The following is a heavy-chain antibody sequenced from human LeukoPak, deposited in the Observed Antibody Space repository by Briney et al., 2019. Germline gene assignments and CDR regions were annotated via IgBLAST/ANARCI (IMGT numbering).Heavy chain of an antibody. D-gene: IGHD5-18*01. CDR2: ISYDGSNK. CDR3: ARVLNSYGYCALDY. Sequence: GGSLRLSCAASGCTCSSYAMHWVRQAPGEGLEWVAVISYDGSNKYYADSVKGRFTISRDNSKKTLYLQMNSLRAEDTAVYYCARVLNSYGYCALDYWGQGTLVTVSS. V-gene: IGHV3-30-3*01. CDR1: GCTCSSYA. J-gene: IGHJ4*02.